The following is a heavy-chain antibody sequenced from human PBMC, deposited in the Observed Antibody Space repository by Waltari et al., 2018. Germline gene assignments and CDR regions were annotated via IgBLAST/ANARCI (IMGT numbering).Heavy chain of an antibody. Sequence: QVQLQESGPGLVKPSETLSLTCTVSGGSISSYYWSWIRQPPGKGLEWIGYIYYSGSTNYNPSLKSRVTISVDTSKNQFSLKLSSVTAADTAVYYCAREVNYYDSSGYYSNWYFDLWGRGTLVTVSS. CDR3: AREVNYYDSSGYYSNWYFDL. V-gene: IGHV4-59*01. CDR2: IYYSGST. CDR1: GGSISSYY. J-gene: IGHJ2*01. D-gene: IGHD3-22*01.